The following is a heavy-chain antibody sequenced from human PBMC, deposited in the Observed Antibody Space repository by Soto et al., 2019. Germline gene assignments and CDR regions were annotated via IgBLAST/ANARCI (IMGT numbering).Heavy chain of an antibody. CDR1: GDSVSSNSAA. D-gene: IGHD3-10*01. J-gene: IGHJ4*02. CDR2: TYYRSKWHN. CDR3: SRGTDLRTFDY. V-gene: IGHV6-1*01. Sequence: LSLTCAISGDSVSSNSAAWYWIRQSPSRGLEWLGRTYYRSKWHNDYAVSVKSRISVNPDTSKNQFSLQLNSVTPEDTAVYYCSRGTDLRTFDYSGPGTLVTVS.